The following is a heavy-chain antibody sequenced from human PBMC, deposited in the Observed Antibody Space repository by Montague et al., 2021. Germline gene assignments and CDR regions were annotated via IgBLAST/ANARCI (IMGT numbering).Heavy chain of an antibody. CDR1: GFTFSNAW. V-gene: IGHV3-15*01. Sequence: SLRLSCAASGFTFSNAWMSWVRQAPGKGLEWVGRIKSKTDGGTTDYAAPVKGRFTISRDDSKSTLYLQMNSLNTEDTAVYYCTTAEYCSSTSCYLWTDYWGQGTLVTVSS. D-gene: IGHD2-2*01. J-gene: IGHJ4*02. CDR3: TTAEYCSSTSCYLWTDY. CDR2: IKSKTDGGTT.